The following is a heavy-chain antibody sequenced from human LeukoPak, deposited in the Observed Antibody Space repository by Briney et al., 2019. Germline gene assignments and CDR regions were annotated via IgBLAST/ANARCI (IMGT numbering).Heavy chain of an antibody. J-gene: IGHJ4*02. CDR2: INPNSGGT. CDR1: GYTFTSYG. D-gene: IGHD2-2*02. Sequence: ASVKVSCKASGYTFTSYGISWVRQAPGQGLEWMGWINPNSGGTNYAQKFQGWVTMTRDTSISTADMELSSLRSEDSAVYYCATPLSSSTSCYTGFDYWGQGTLVTVSS. V-gene: IGHV1-2*04. CDR3: ATPLSSSTSCYTGFDY.